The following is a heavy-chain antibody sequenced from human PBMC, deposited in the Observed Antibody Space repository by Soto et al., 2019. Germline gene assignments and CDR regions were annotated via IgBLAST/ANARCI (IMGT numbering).Heavy chain of an antibody. J-gene: IGHJ4*02. D-gene: IGHD3-16*01. Sequence: QVQVVESGGGLVKPGGSLRLSCAASGFTFSDYYMSWIRQAPGKGLEWVSFISSSGDSTKYADSVKGRFTISRDNAKNSLYLQLNSLRADDAAVYYCARGGVKGSTSRGQVYNWGQGTLVTVSS. CDR1: GFTFSDYY. CDR3: ARGGVKGSTSRGQVYN. V-gene: IGHV3-11*06. CDR2: ISSSGDST.